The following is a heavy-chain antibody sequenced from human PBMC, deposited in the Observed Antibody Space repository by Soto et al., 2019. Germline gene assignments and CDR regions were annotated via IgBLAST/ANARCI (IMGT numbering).Heavy chain of an antibody. Sequence: PGESLKISCKGSGYSFTSYWIGWVRQMPGKGLEWMGIIYPGDSDTRYSPSFQGQVTISADKSISTAYLQWSSLKASDTAMYYCARGRHYYDFWSGYYNSVRRTYYYYGMDVWGQGTTVTVSS. D-gene: IGHD3-3*01. J-gene: IGHJ6*02. CDR2: IYPGDSDT. V-gene: IGHV5-51*01. CDR3: ARGRHYYDFWSGYYNSVRRTYYYYGMDV. CDR1: GYSFTSYW.